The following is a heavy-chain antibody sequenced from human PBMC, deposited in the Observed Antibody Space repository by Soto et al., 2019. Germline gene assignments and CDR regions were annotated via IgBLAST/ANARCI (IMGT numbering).Heavy chain of an antibody. V-gene: IGHV2-5*02. CDR2: IYWDDDK. D-gene: IGHD5-12*01. CDR3: AHLRWLQLLFDY. J-gene: IGHJ4*02. CDR1: GFSLSTSGVG. Sequence: QITLKESGPTLVKPTQTLTLTCTCSGFSLSTSGVGVGWIRQPPGKALEWLALIYWDDDKRYSPSLKSRLTITKDMSKNPVVLTMTNMDPVDTATYYCAHLRWLQLLFDYWGQGTLVTVSS.